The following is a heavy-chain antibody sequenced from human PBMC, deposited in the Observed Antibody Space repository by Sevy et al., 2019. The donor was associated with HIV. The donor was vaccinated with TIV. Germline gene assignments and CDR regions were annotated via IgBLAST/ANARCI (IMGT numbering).Heavy chain of an antibody. J-gene: IGHJ4*02. CDR2: ISGRSSYI. CDR1: GFTFSDYY. D-gene: IGHD2-2*01. Sequence: GGSLRLSCAASGFTFSDYYMNWVRQAPGKGLEWVSSISGRSSYIHYADSVRGRFTISSENAKNSLYLQMNSLRVDDTAVYFCARDGGCSSTSCLLYFDSWGQGALVTVSS. V-gene: IGHV3-21*06. CDR3: ARDGGCSSTSCLLYFDS.